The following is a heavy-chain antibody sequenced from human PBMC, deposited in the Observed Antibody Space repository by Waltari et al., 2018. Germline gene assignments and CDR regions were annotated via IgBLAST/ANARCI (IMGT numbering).Heavy chain of an antibody. CDR1: GFTFDDYT. V-gene: IGHV3-43*01. CDR2: ISWDGDST. CDR3: AKGALAGEEFAH. Sequence: EVQLVESGGAVVQPGGSLRLSCAASGFTFDDYTIHWVRQAAGKGLVWVSRISWDGDSTEYADSVKGRFTISRDNSKNSLYLQMNSLRIEDSALYFCAKGALAGEEFAHWGQGTVVTVSS. D-gene: IGHD1-1*01. J-gene: IGHJ4*02.